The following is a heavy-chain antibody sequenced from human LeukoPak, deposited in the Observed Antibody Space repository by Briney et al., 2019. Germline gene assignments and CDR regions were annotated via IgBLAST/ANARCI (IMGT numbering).Heavy chain of an antibody. CDR2: IKQDGSEK. D-gene: IGHD1-26*01. Sequence: GGSLRLSCAASGFTFSSYWMSWVRQAPGKGLEWVANIKQDGSEKYYMGSVKGRFTISRDNAKNSLYLQMNSLRAEDTAVYYCASWDGSKRPFDYWGQGTLVTVSS. CDR3: ASWDGSKRPFDY. CDR1: GFTFSSYW. V-gene: IGHV3-7*01. J-gene: IGHJ4*02.